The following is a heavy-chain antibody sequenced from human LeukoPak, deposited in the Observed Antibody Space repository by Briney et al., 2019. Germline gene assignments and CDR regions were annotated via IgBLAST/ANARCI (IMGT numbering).Heavy chain of an antibody. Sequence: GGSLRLSCAASGFTFSSYVMSWVRQAPGKGLEWVSAISGSGDITYYADSVKGRFTISRDNSKNTLYLQMNSLRAEDTAVYYCARHSSGYHQSFDYWGQGTLVTVSS. CDR1: GFTFSSYV. J-gene: IGHJ4*02. D-gene: IGHD3-22*01. CDR2: ISGSGDIT. V-gene: IGHV3-23*01. CDR3: ARHSSGYHQSFDY.